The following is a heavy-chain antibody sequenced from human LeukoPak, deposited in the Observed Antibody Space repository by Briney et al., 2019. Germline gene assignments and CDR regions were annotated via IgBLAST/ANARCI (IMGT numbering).Heavy chain of an antibody. CDR2: IYPGDSNT. Sequence: TGESLKISCKGSGYSFTNYWIGWVRQMPGKGLEWMGIIYPGDSNTRCSPSFQGQVTISADKFISTAYLQWSSLKASDTAIYYCARRDGSGSYTWFDPWGQGTLVTVSS. CDR3: ARRDGSGSYTWFDP. V-gene: IGHV5-51*01. J-gene: IGHJ5*02. D-gene: IGHD3-10*01. CDR1: GYSFTNYW.